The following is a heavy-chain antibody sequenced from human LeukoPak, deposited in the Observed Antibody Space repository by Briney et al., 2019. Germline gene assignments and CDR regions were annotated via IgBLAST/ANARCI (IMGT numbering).Heavy chain of an antibody. J-gene: IGHJ6*02. CDR3: AKVSGGGLYYDGMDV. D-gene: IGHD1-14*01. V-gene: IGHV3-7*03. CDR1: GFTFSSSW. Sequence: GGSLRLSCVASGFTFSSSWMSWVRRAPGKGLEWVANIKQDGTEEYYVDSVRGRFSISKDNAKNSLYLQMNSLRAEDTAVYYCAKVSGGGLYYDGMDVWGQGTTVTVSS. CDR2: IKQDGTEE.